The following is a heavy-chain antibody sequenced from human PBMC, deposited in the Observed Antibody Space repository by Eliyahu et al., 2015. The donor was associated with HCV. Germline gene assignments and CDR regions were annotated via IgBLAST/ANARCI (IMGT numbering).Heavy chain of an antibody. J-gene: IGHJ4*02. CDR1: GFSFSTNW. CDR3: ASVLELGY. Sequence: EVQLVESGGGLVQPGGSLRLSCAASGFSFSTNWMHWVRQAPGKGLVWVSRINSDGSTTNYADSVKGRFTISRDNAKNTLYLQMNSLRAEDTAVYYCASVLELGYWGQGILVTVSS. D-gene: IGHD1-7*01. V-gene: IGHV3-74*01. CDR2: INSDGSTT.